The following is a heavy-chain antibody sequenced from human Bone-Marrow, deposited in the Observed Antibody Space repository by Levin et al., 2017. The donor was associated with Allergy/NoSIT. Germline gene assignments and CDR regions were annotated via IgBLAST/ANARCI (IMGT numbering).Heavy chain of an antibody. CDR1: GFIFSDHY. J-gene: IGHJ4*02. Sequence: GGSLRLSCAASGFIFSDHYMVWVRQAPGKGLEWVALIRNKANGYTAEYAASVKGRFTISRDASQSSLYLQMNSLKTEDTAMYYCARGQFYFDSWGQGTLVTVSS. D-gene: IGHD4-11*01. V-gene: IGHV3-72*01. CDR3: ARGQFYFDS. CDR2: IRNKANGYTA.